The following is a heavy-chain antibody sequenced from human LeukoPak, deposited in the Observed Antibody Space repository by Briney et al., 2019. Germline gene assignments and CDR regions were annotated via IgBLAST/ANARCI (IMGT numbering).Heavy chain of an antibody. J-gene: IGHJ4*02. CDR1: GFTFSSYA. CDR2: ISGSGGST. CDR3: AKVLSPSTGAVLKTFEY. D-gene: IGHD3-16*01. Sequence: PGGSLRLSCAASGFTFSSYAMNWVRQAPGKGLEWVSSISGSGGSTYYADSVKGRFTISRDNSKNTLYLQMNSLRAEDTAVYYCAKVLSPSTGAVLKTFEYWGQGTLVTVSS. V-gene: IGHV3-23*01.